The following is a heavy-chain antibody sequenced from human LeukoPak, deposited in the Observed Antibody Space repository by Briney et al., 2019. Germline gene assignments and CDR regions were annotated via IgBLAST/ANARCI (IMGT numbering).Heavy chain of an antibody. CDR3: ARVTGYMIEDYFDY. Sequence: PSETLSLTCIVSGGSISSYYWSWIRQPPGKGLEWIGYIYYSGSSNYSPSLKSRVTISVDTSKNHFSLRLSSVTAAVTAVYYCARVTGYMIEDYFDYWGQGTLVTVSS. J-gene: IGHJ4*02. CDR2: IYYSGSS. CDR1: GGSISSYY. V-gene: IGHV4-59*01. D-gene: IGHD3-22*01.